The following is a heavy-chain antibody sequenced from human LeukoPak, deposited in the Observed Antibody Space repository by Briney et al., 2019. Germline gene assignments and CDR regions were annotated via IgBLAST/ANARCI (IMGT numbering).Heavy chain of an antibody. D-gene: IGHD4-11*01. J-gene: IGHJ6*03. CDR3: AKNAATVTKGYYYYMDV. CDR1: GFTFSSYV. Sequence: GGSLRLSCAVSGFTFSSYVMSWVRQAPGKGLEWVSDISGSGGTTYYADSVKGRFTISRDNSKNTLYLQMNSLRADDTAAYYCAKNAATVTKGYYYYMDVWGKGTTVTVS. CDR2: ISGSGGTT. V-gene: IGHV3-23*01.